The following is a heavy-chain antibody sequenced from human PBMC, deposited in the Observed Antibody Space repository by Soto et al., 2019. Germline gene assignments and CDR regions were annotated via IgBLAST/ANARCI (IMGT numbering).Heavy chain of an antibody. CDR2: IYYSGST. CDR1: CGSIISYY. Sequence: PSETLSLTCTFSCGSIISYYWSWIRQPPGKGLEWIGYIYYSGSTNYNPSLKSRVTISVDTSKNQFSLKLSSVTAADTAVYYCASTPITGTTGLFDYWGQGTLVTVSS. CDR3: ASTPITGTTGLFDY. D-gene: IGHD1-7*01. J-gene: IGHJ4*02. V-gene: IGHV4-59*01.